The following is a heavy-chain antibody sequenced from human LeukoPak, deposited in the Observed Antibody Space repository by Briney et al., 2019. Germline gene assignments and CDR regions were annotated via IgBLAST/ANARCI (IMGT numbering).Heavy chain of an antibody. D-gene: IGHD2-21*02. V-gene: IGHV6-1*01. Sequence: SQTLSLTRAISGDSVSINSAAWNWIRQSPSRGLEWLGRTYYRSKWYNDYAVSVKSRITINPDTSKNQFSLQLNSVTPEDTAVYYCARNCGGDCYEGHYYYGMDVWGQGTTVTVSS. CDR3: ARNCGGDCYEGHYYYGMDV. CDR1: GDSVSINSAA. CDR2: TYYRSKWYN. J-gene: IGHJ6*02.